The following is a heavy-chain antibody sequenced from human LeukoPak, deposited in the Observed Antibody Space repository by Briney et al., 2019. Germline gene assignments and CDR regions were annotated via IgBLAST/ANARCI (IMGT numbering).Heavy chain of an antibody. J-gene: IGHJ5*02. CDR1: GGTFSSSA. V-gene: IGHV1-69*05. CDR2: IIPIFGTT. D-gene: IGHD3-9*01. CDR3: ARLKVLRYFDLFDP. Sequence: SVKVSCKASGGTFSSSAIIWVRQAPGQGLEWMGGIIPIFGTTNYAQKFQGRVTITTDESTGTAYMELSSLRSEDTAVYYCARLKVLRYFDLFDPWGQGTLVTVSS.